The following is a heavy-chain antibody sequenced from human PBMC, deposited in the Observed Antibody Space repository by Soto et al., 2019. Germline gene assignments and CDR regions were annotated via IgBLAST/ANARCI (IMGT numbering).Heavy chain of an antibody. J-gene: IGHJ3*02. CDR3: ARVDIVVVPAANDAFDI. D-gene: IGHD2-2*01. CDR1: GFTFSSYS. V-gene: IGHV3-48*01. Sequence: GGSLRLSCAASGFTFSSYSMNWVRQAPGKGLEWVSYISSSSSTIYYADSVKGRFTISRDNAKNSLYLQMNSLRAEDTAVYYCARVDIVVVPAANDAFDIWGQGTMVTVSS. CDR2: ISSSSSTI.